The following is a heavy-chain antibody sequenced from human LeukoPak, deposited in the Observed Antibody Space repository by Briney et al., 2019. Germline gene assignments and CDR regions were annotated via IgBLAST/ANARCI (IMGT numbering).Heavy chain of an antibody. CDR3: ARGSQSYDSSAYYYDPAERSPDY. Sequence: SETLSLPCTVSGGSLSSGSYYWSSIRQPAGKGLDWIGRIYTSGSTNYNPSLKSRVTISVDTSKNQLSLKLSFVTAAHTPRLYCARGSQSYDSSAYYYDPAERSPDYWGQGTLVTVSS. CDR2: IYTSGST. J-gene: IGHJ4*02. CDR1: GGSLSSGSYY. D-gene: IGHD3-22*01. V-gene: IGHV4-61*02.